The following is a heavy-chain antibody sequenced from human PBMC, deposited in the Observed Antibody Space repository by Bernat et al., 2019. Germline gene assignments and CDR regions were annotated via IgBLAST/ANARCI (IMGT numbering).Heavy chain of an antibody. J-gene: IGHJ4*02. CDR2: IYYTGST. CDR1: GGSMTITGFY. V-gene: IGHV4-39*01. D-gene: IGHD2-2*01. CDR3: ARQFCSSISCYLDY. Sequence: QLQLQESGPGLVKPSETLSLTCTVSGGSMTITGFYWGWIRLTPGKGLEWTGNIYYTGSTQYNPSLKSRVTISVDTSKNQFSLRIASVTAADTAVYYCARQFCSSISCYLDYWGPGTRVTVSS.